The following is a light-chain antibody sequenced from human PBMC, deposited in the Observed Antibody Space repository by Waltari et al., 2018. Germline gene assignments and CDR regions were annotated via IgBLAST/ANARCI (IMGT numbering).Light chain of an antibody. CDR3: QQYNNWPYT. Sequence: EIVITQSLATLSASPRERATLSRRASQSVSSNLAWYQQKPGQAPRLLIYGASTRATGIPARFSGSGSGTEFTLTISSLQSEDFAVYYCQQYNNWPYTFGQGTKLEIK. CDR2: GAS. V-gene: IGKV3-15*01. J-gene: IGKJ2*01. CDR1: QSVSSN.